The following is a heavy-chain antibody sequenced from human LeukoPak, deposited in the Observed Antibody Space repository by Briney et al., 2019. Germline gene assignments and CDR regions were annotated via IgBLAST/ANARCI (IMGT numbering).Heavy chain of an antibody. CDR1: GYTFTGYY. CDR2: INPNSGGT. D-gene: IGHD6-13*01. CDR3: ARGTGYSSPFDY. V-gene: IGHV1-2*02. J-gene: IGHJ4*02. Sequence: ASVKVSRKASGYTFTGYYMHWVRQAPGQGLEWMGWINPNSGGTNYAQKFQGRVTMTGDTSISTAYMELSRLRSDDTAVYYCARGTGYSSPFDYWGQGTLVTVSS.